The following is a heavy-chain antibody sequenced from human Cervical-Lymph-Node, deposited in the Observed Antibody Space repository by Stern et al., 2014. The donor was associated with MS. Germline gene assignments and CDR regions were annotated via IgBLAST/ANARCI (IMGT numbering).Heavy chain of an antibody. V-gene: IGHV3-33*01. CDR1: GFSFSRYA. Sequence: VHLVESGGGVVQPGRSLRLSCAASGFSFSRYAMHWVRQAPGKGLEWVALIWYDGSNPYYADSVTGRFTISRDNFKNTLYLQMTSLRAEDTAVYYCASAYSSSHYYFDYWGQGTLVTVSS. CDR2: IWYDGSNP. D-gene: IGHD6-13*01. CDR3: ASAYSSSHYYFDY. J-gene: IGHJ4*02.